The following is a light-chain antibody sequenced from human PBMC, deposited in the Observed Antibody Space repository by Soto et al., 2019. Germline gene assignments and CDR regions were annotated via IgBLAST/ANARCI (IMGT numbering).Light chain of an antibody. CDR2: AAS. V-gene: IGKV1-6*01. CDR1: QDIRHD. Sequence: AIQMTQSPSSLSAYVGDRVTITCLASQDIRHDLGWFQQKPGKAPKLLIYAASSLQSGVPSRFRGSGSGTDFTLTSSSMQPEDFANYYCLQDYSYPRTFGPGTKVEIK. CDR3: LQDYSYPRT. J-gene: IGKJ1*01.